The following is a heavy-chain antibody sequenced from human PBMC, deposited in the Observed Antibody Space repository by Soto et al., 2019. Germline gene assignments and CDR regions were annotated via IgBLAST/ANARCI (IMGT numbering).Heavy chain of an antibody. Sequence: PGGSLRLSCAASGFMFSNYAMSWVRQAPGKALEWVSAIGGNGNSVYYGDSVKGRFTISRDNSKNTLYLQMNSLRAEDTAVYYCARDPGRGWYQLPLNDAFDIWGQGTMVTVSS. J-gene: IGHJ3*02. CDR3: ARDPGRGWYQLPLNDAFDI. CDR1: GFMFSNYA. D-gene: IGHD2-2*01. CDR2: IGGNGNSV. V-gene: IGHV3-23*01.